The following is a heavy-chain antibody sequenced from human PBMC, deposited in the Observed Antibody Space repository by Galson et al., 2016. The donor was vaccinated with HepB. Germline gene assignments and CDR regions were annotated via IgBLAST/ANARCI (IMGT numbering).Heavy chain of an antibody. V-gene: IGHV3-9*01. D-gene: IGHD4-11*01. CDR2: ISSNGSIV. J-gene: IGHJ6*02. CDR3: VRDGATADLFYGLDV. Sequence: SLRLSCAASGFSFDDYAFHWVRQAPGKGLEWVSGISSNGSIVAFAESVKGRFSISRDNARNHLFLQMNILRPDDTALYYWVRDGATADLFYGLDVWGPGTTVTVSS. CDR1: GFSFDDYA.